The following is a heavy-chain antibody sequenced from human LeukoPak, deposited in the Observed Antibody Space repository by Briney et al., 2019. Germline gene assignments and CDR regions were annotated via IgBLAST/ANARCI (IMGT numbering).Heavy chain of an antibody. V-gene: IGHV3-23*01. Sequence: GASLRLTCAASGFTFSNYAMSWVRQALGKGLEWVSAITGSGGGTYYADSVKGRFTISRDNSKNTLYLQMNSLRADDTAVYYCAKWGDYDVLTGYYDPDYWGQGTLVTVSS. CDR1: GFTFSNYA. CDR3: AKWGDYDVLTGYYDPDY. CDR2: ITGSGGGT. D-gene: IGHD3-9*01. J-gene: IGHJ4*02.